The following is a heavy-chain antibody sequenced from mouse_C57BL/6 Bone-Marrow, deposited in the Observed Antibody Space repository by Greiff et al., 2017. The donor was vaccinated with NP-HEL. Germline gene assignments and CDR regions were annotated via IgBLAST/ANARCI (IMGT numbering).Heavy chain of an antibody. J-gene: IGHJ4*01. CDR1: GFNIKDDY. D-gene: IGHD1-1*01. CDR3: TTCGSSPYAMDY. Sequence: VQLKESGAELVRPGASVKLSCTVSGFNIKDDYMHWVKQRPEQGLEWIGWIDPENGDTEYASKFQGKATITADTSSNTAYLQLRSLTSEDTAVYYCTTCGSSPYAMDYWGQGTSVTVSS. V-gene: IGHV14-4*01. CDR2: IDPENGDT.